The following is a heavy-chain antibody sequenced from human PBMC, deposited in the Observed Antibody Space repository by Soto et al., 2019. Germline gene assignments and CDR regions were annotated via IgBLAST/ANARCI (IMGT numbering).Heavy chain of an antibody. Sequence: QVTLKESGPVLVKPTETLTLTCTVSGFSLNNARRGVSWIRQPPGQALEWLAHIFSNDEKFYSTSLRNRLTISRDTSKSQVVLTMTNMDPVDTATYYCARMPPIPIVREHIPFYFDSWGQGALVTVSS. CDR3: ARMPPIPIVREHIPFYFDS. V-gene: IGHV2-26*01. J-gene: IGHJ4*02. D-gene: IGHD3-10*01. CDR2: IFSNDEK. CDR1: GFSLNNARRG.